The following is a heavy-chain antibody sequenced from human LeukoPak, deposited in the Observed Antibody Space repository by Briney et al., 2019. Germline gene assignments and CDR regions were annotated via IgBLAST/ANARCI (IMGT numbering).Heavy chain of an antibody. CDR3: ARDFLIGRNWFDP. D-gene: IGHD3/OR15-3a*01. Sequence: GGSLGLSCAASGFTFSSYAMSWVRQAPGKGLEWVSAISGSGGSTYYADSVKGRFTISRDNSKNTLYLQMNSLRAEDTAVYYCARDFLIGRNWFDPWGQGTLVTVSS. V-gene: IGHV3-23*01. CDR2: ISGSGGST. J-gene: IGHJ5*02. CDR1: GFTFSSYA.